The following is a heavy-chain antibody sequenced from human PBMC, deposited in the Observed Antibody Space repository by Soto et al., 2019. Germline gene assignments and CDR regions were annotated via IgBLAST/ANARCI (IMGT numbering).Heavy chain of an antibody. V-gene: IGHV2-5*02. Sequence: QITLKESGPTLVKPTQTLTLTCTFSGFSLSTSGVGVGWIRQPPGKALEWLALIYWDDDKRYSPSLKSRLTITKDTSKNQVVLTMTNMDPVDTATYYCAHRPSSGYSYGRPRYYFDYWGQGTLVTVSS. CDR2: IYWDDDK. D-gene: IGHD5-18*01. J-gene: IGHJ4*02. CDR1: GFSLSTSGVG. CDR3: AHRPSSGYSYGRPRYYFDY.